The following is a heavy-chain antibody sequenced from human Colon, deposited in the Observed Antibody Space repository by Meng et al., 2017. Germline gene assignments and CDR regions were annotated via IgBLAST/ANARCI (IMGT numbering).Heavy chain of an antibody. Sequence: QVQLQQWGAGLLKPSETLSLPRAVFGGSFSGYYWSWIRQPPGKGLEWIGEINHSGSTNYNPSLKSRVTISVDTSKNQFSLKLSSVTAADTAVYYCARRVRGVISWFDPWGQGTLVTVSS. J-gene: IGHJ5*02. CDR1: GGSFSGYY. V-gene: IGHV4-34*01. CDR2: INHSGST. CDR3: ARRVRGVISWFDP. D-gene: IGHD3-10*01.